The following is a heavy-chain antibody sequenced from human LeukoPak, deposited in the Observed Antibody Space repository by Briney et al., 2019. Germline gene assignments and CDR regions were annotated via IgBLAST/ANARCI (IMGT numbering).Heavy chain of an antibody. CDR1: GGSISSYY. V-gene: IGHV4-59*12. CDR3: ARDRPAAIFGFDP. CDR2: IYYSGST. Sequence: SETLSLTCTVSGGSISSYYWSWIRQPPGKGLEWIGYIYYSGSTNYNPSLKSRVTISVDTSKNQFSLKLSSVTAADTAVYYCARDRPAAIFGFDPWGQGTLVTVSS. J-gene: IGHJ5*02. D-gene: IGHD2-2*01.